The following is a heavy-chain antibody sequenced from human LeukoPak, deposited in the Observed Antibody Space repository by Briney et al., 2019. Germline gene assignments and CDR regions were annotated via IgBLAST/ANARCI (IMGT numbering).Heavy chain of an antibody. D-gene: IGHD3-9*01. CDR3: ARDLTGYCRFDY. J-gene: IGHJ4*02. V-gene: IGHV4-38-2*02. CDR2: MYYSGST. CDR1: GYSISSGYY. Sequence: SETLSLTCAVSGYSISSGYYWGWIRQPPGKGLEWIGTMYYSGSTFYNPSLKSRVTISVDTSKKQFSLKLSSVTDADTAVYYCARDLTGYCRFDYWGQGTLVTVSS.